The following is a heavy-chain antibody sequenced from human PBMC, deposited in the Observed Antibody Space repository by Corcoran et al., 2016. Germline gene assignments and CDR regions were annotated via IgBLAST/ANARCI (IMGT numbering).Heavy chain of an antibody. CDR1: GGSISSYY. CDR3: ARDRKVVNYYYGMDV. CDR2: IYYSGST. Sequence: QVQLQESGPGLVKPSETLSLTCTVSGGSISSYYWSWIRQPPGKGLEWIGYIYYSGSTNYNPSLKSRVTISVDTSKNQFSLKLSSVTAADTAVYYWARDRKVVNYYYGMDVWGQGTTVTVSS. V-gene: IGHV4-59*01. J-gene: IGHJ6*02.